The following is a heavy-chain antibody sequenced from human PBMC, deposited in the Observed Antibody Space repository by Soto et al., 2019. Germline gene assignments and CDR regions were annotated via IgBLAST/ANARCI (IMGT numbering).Heavy chain of an antibody. D-gene: IGHD3-10*01. Sequence: QVQLVQSGAEVKKPGASVKVSCKASGYTFTTYAITWVRQAPGQGLEWMGWINIYNTNTNYAQKLHGRVTMTTDTSTSTAYMELRSLRSDDTAVYYCARGGSGSYWVGWFDPWGQGTLVTVSS. CDR2: INIYNTNT. CDR1: GYTFTTYA. CDR3: ARGGSGSYWVGWFDP. V-gene: IGHV1-18*01. J-gene: IGHJ5*02.